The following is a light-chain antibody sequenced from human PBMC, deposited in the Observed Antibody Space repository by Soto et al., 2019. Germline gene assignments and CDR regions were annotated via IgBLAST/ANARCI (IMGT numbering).Light chain of an antibody. CDR2: DAS. V-gene: IGKV1-33*01. Sequence: DIQMTQSPSSLSASVGDRVTITCQASHDITSYLNWYQHKPGKAPKLLIYDASIFEAGIISRFNGSGTRRDFPLNINSLQRKGVATYYCQKWDYLPIFGPGTTVDLK. J-gene: IGKJ3*01. CDR1: HDITSY. CDR3: QKWDYLPI.